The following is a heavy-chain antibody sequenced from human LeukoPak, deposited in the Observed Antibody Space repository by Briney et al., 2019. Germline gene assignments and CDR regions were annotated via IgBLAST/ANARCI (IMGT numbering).Heavy chain of an antibody. Sequence: GGSLRLSCAASGFTFDDYAMHWVRQAPGKGLEWVSGISWNSGSIGYADSVKGRFTISRDNAKNSLYLQMNSLRAEDTALYYCAKDEYGDYAGWFDPWGQGTLVTVSS. CDR1: GFTFDDYA. D-gene: IGHD4-17*01. V-gene: IGHV3-9*01. J-gene: IGHJ5*02. CDR3: AKDEYGDYAGWFDP. CDR2: ISWNSGSI.